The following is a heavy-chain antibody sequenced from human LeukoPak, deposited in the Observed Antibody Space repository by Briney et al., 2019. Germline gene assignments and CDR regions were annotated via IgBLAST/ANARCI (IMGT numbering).Heavy chain of an antibody. J-gene: IGHJ6*03. Sequence: SETLSLTCSISGASISSYFWSWIRQPPGKGLEWIGYIYYSGTTNYNPSLKSRIAISLDTSKKQFSLRMRSVTAADTAVYYCARSTSGYYSKHYYFYMDVWGKGTTVTVSS. V-gene: IGHV4-59*01. CDR2: IYYSGTT. CDR1: GASISSYF. CDR3: ARSTSGYYSKHYYFYMDV. D-gene: IGHD3-22*01.